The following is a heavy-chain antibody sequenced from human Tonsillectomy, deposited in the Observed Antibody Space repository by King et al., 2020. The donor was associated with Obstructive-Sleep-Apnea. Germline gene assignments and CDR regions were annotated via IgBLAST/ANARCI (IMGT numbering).Heavy chain of an antibody. D-gene: IGHD4-17*01. V-gene: IGHV3-30*03. Sequence: VQLVESGGGVVQPGRSLRLSCEGSGITFSSYGMHWVRQTPDKGLEWVSLISSDGNRKNYADSVNGRFTISRDNSKNTLYLEMNTLRVDDTALYYCARDSWVQNAYDGAIDFWGQGTLVTVSS. J-gene: IGHJ4*02. CDR2: ISSDGNRK. CDR1: GITFSSYG. CDR3: ARDSWVQNAYDGAIDF.